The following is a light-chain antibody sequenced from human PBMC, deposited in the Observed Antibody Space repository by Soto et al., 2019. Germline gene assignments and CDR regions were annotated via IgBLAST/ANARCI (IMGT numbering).Light chain of an antibody. CDR3: CSYAGTYTLWV. Sequence: QSVLTQPRSVSGSPGQSVTISCTGSSSDVGGSNYVSWYQQYPGKAPKLIIYDVSKRPSGVPDRFSGSKSGNTASLTISGLQAEDEADYYCCSYAGTYTLWVFGGGTKVTVL. CDR1: SSDVGGSNY. V-gene: IGLV2-11*01. J-gene: IGLJ3*02. CDR2: DVS.